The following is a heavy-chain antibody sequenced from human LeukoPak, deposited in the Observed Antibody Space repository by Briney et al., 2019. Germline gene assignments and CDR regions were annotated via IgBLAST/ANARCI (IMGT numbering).Heavy chain of an antibody. V-gene: IGHV4-39*01. CDR3: ARHRAYSSSSPFDY. CDR2: MYYSGNT. CDR1: GGSISSSSYY. J-gene: IGHJ4*02. D-gene: IGHD6-6*01. Sequence: PSETLSLTCTVSGGSISSSSYYWGWIRQPPGKGLEWIGSMYYSGNTYYNPSLKSRVTISVDTSKNQFSLKLSSVTAADTAVYYCARHRAYSSSSPFDYWGQGTLVTVSS.